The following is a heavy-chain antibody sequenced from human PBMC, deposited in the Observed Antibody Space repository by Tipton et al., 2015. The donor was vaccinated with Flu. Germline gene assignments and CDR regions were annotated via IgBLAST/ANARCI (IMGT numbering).Heavy chain of an antibody. D-gene: IGHD3-3*01. CDR3: ARAKLTDFGVVSPWYYYYYYMDV. CDR1: GFTFSSYS. V-gene: IGHV3-21*01. CDR2: ISSSSSYI. J-gene: IGHJ6*03. Sequence: SLRLSCAASGFTFSSYSMNWVRQAPGKGLEWVSSISSSSSYIYYADSVKGRFTISRDNAENSLYLQMNSLRAEDTAVYYCARAKLTDFGVVSPWYYYYYYMDVWGKGTTVTVSS.